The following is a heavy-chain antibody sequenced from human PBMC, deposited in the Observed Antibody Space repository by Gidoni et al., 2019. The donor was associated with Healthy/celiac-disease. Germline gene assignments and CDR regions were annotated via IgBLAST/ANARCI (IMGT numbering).Heavy chain of an antibody. D-gene: IGHD3-16*02. V-gene: IGHV3-48*03. CDR2: ISSSGSTI. J-gene: IGHJ3*02. CDR3: ARGKMITFGGVIAHDAFDI. CDR1: GSTLRSYD. Sequence: EVQLVESGGGLLQPGGSLRLSCASPGSTLRSYDMHWVRQAPGKGLEWVSYISSSGSTIYYADSVKGRFTISRDNAKNSLYLQMNSLRAEDTAVYDCARGKMITFGGVIAHDAFDIWGQGTMVTVSS.